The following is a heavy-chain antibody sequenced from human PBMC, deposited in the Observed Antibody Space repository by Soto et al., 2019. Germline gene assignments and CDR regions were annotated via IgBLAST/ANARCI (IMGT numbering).Heavy chain of an antibody. CDR1: GGSLSGYY. CDR3: ARSKLDY. V-gene: IGHV4-34*01. Sequence: SETLSLTCAVYGGSLSGYYWSWIRQPPGKGLEWIGEINHSGGTNYNPSLKSRVTISVDTSKNQFSLKLSSATAADTAVYYCARSKLDYWGQGTLVTVSS. CDR2: INHSGGT. J-gene: IGHJ4*02.